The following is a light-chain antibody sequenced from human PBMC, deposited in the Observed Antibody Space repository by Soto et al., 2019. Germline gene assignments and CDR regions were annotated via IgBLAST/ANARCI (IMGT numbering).Light chain of an antibody. V-gene: IGKV3-11*01. CDR3: QQHSNWPLT. CDR2: DAS. CDR1: QSVSSS. Sequence: IVLTQSPATLSLSPGERATLSCRASQSVSSSLAWYQQKPGQAPRLLIYDASSRATGIPARFSGSGSGTDFTLTISSLEPEDFAVYYCQQHSNWPLTFGGGTKVEIK. J-gene: IGKJ4*01.